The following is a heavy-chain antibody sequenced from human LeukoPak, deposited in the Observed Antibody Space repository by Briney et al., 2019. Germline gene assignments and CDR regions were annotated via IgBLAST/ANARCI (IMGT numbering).Heavy chain of an antibody. D-gene: IGHD2-2*01. CDR2: INHSGST. V-gene: IGHV4-34*01. Sequence: SETLSLTCAVYGGSFRGYYWSWIRQPPGKGLEWIGEINHSGSTNYNPSLKSRVPISLDTSMKKFSLKLNSVTAADTAVYYCASTERCSTTCPLDYWGQGTLVTVSS. CDR3: ASTERCSTTCPLDY. J-gene: IGHJ4*02. CDR1: GGSFRGYY.